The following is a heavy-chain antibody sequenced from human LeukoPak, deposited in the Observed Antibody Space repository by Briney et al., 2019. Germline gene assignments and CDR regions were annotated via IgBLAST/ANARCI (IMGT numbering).Heavy chain of an antibody. CDR1: GGSISSYY. V-gene: IGHV4-59*08. CDR3: GRQRKRKDASDI. Sequence: PSETLSLTCTVSGGSISSYYWSWIRQPPGKGLEWIGYIYYSGNTNYNPSLKSRVTISVDTSKNQFSLKLSSVTAADTAVYYCGRQRKRKDASDIWGQGTMVTVSS. CDR2: IYYSGNT. J-gene: IGHJ3*02.